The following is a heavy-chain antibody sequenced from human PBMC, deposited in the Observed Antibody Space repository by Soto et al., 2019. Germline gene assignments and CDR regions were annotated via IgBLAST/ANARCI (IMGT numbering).Heavy chain of an antibody. CDR1: GGTFSSYA. Sequence: QVQLVQSGAEVKKPGSSVKVSCKASGGTFSSYAISWVRQAPGQGLEWMGGIIPIFGTANYAQKFQGRVTITADESTSTAYMELSRLRSEDTAVYYCARDLSDGYNPYWYFDLWGRGTLVTVSS. J-gene: IGHJ2*01. CDR3: ARDLSDGYNPYWYFDL. V-gene: IGHV1-69*01. CDR2: IIPIFGTA. D-gene: IGHD2-21*01.